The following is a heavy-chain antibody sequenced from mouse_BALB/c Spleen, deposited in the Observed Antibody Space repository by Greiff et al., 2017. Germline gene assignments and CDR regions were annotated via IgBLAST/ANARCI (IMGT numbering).Heavy chain of an antibody. D-gene: IGHD4-1*01. CDR2: ISSGSSTI. CDR3: ARDNWDGGFAY. Sequence: EVKLVESGGGLVQPGGSRKLSCAASGFTFSSFGMHWVRQAPEKGLEWVAYISSGSSTIYYADTVKGRFTISRDNPKNTLFLQMTSLRSEDTAMYYCARDNWDGGFAYWGQGTLVTVSA. V-gene: IGHV5-17*02. J-gene: IGHJ3*01. CDR1: GFTFSSFG.